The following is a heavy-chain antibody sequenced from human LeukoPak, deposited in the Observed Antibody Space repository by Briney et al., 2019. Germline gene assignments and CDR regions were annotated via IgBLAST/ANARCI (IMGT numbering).Heavy chain of an antibody. V-gene: IGHV3-21*01. CDR2: ISGSSSYI. Sequence: PGGSLRFSCAASGFTFSTYSMNWVRQAPGKGLEWVSSISGSSSYIYYADSVKGRFTISRDSAQNSLYLQMNSLRAEDTAVYYCARGQSYGWFDPWGQGTLVTVSS. CDR1: GFTFSTYS. D-gene: IGHD5-18*01. J-gene: IGHJ5*02. CDR3: ARGQSYGWFDP.